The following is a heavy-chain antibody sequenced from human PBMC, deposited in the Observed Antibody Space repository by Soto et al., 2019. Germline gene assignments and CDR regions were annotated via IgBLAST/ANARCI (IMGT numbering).Heavy chain of an antibody. CDR3: AKALDILTGYLYYFDY. CDR1: GFTFSSYA. CDR2: ISGSGGST. Sequence: GGSLRLSCAASGFTFSSYAMSWVRQAPGKGLEWVSAISGSGGSTYYADSVKGRFTISRDNYKNTLYLQMNSLRAEDTAVYYCAKALDILTGYLYYFDYWGQGTLVTVSS. J-gene: IGHJ4*02. V-gene: IGHV3-23*01. D-gene: IGHD3-9*01.